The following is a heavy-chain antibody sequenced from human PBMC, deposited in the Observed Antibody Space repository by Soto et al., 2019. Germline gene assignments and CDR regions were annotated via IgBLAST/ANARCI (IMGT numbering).Heavy chain of an antibody. Sequence: SETLSLTCAVYGGSFSGYYWSWIRQPPGKGLEWVGEINHSGSTNYNPSLKSRVTISVDTSKNQFSLKLSSVTAADTAVYYCARAGNGEGSVDYYYDMDVWGKGTTVTVSS. J-gene: IGHJ6*03. D-gene: IGHD4-17*01. CDR3: ARAGNGEGSVDYYYDMDV. CDR2: INHSGST. V-gene: IGHV4-34*01. CDR1: GGSFSGYY.